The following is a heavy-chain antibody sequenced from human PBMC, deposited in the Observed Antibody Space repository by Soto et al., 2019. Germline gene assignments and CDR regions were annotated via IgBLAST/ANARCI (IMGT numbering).Heavy chain of an antibody. J-gene: IGHJ4*02. CDR2: INPSGGST. D-gene: IGHD6-13*01. CDR1: GYTFTSYY. V-gene: IGHV1-46*01. CDR3: ARNLRKTDGIAAAGTPGY. Sequence: ASVKVSCKASGYTFTSYYMHWVRQAPGQGLEWMGIINPSGGSTSYAQKFQGRVTMTRDTSTSTVYMELSSLRSEDTAVYYCARNLRKTDGIAAAGTPGYWGQGTLVIVSS.